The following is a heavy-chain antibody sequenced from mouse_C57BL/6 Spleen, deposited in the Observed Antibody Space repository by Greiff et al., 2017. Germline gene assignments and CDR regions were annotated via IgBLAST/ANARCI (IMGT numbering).Heavy chain of an antibody. V-gene: IGHV5-15*01. CDR2: ISNLAYSI. CDR3: ARRTGDWDWYFDV. Sequence: EVKLMESGGGLVQPGGSLKLSCAASGFTFSDYGMAWVRQAPRKGPEWVAFISNLAYSIYYADTVTGRFTISRENAKNTLYLEMSSLRSEDTAMYYCARRTGDWDWYFDVWGTGTTVTVSS. D-gene: IGHD2-13*01. CDR1: GFTFSDYG. J-gene: IGHJ1*03.